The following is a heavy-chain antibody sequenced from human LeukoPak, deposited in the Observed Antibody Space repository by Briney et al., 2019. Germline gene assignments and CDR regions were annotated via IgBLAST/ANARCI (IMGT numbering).Heavy chain of an antibody. CDR3: ASPDCSSTSCYYDY. V-gene: IGHV3-53*01. CDR1: GFTVSSNY. Sequence: PGGSLRLSCAASGFTVSSNYMSWVRQAPGKGLEWVSVIYSGGSTYYADSVKGRFTISRGNSKNTLYLQMNSLRAEDTAVYYCASPDCSSTSCYYDYWGQGTLVTVSS. J-gene: IGHJ4*02. CDR2: IYSGGST. D-gene: IGHD2-2*01.